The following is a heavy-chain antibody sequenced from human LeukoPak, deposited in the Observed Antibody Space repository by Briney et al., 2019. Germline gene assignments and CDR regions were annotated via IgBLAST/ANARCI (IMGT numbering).Heavy chain of an antibody. CDR3: ARETNSITI. CDR2: IYTSGSA. J-gene: IGHJ4*02. V-gene: IGHV4-61*02. Sequence: SQTLSLTCTVSGGSISSGSYYWSWIRQPAGKGLEWIGRIYTSGSANYNPSLKSRVTISVDTSKNQFSLKLSSVTAADTAVYYCARETNSITIWGQGTLVTVSS. CDR1: GGSISSGSYY. D-gene: IGHD3-3*01.